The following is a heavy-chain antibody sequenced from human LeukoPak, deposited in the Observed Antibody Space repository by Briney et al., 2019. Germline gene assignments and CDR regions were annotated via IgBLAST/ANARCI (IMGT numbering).Heavy chain of an antibody. CDR1: GFTFSSYW. CDR2: IKQDGSEK. J-gene: IGHJ3*02. D-gene: IGHD3-9*01. Sequence: GGSLRLSCAASGFTFSSYWMSWVRQAPGKGLEWVANIKQDGSEKYYVDSVKGRFTISRDNAKNSLYLQMNSLRAEDTAVYYCASLRYFDWSKGFDIWGQGTMVTVSS. CDR3: ASLRYFDWSKGFDI. V-gene: IGHV3-7*01.